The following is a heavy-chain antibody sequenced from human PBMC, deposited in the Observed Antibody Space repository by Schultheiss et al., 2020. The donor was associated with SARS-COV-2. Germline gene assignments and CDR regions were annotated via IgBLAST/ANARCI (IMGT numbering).Heavy chain of an antibody. CDR1: GFTFTNYG. Sequence: GGSLRLSCAASGFTFTNYGMHWVRQAPGKGLEWVGFIRSKAYGETTEYAASVKGRFTISRDDSKSIAYLQMNSLKTEDTAVYYCTRSRYSSSWYIRWFDPWGQGTLVTVAS. J-gene: IGHJ5*02. D-gene: IGHD6-13*01. CDR2: IRSKAYGETT. V-gene: IGHV3-49*04. CDR3: TRSRYSSSWYIRWFDP.